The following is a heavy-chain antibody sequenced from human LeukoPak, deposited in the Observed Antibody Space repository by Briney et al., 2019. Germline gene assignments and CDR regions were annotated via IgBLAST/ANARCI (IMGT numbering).Heavy chain of an antibody. J-gene: IGHJ3*02. Sequence: PSGTLSLTCAVSGGSISSSNWWSWVRQPPGKGLEWIGEIYHSGSTNYNPSLKSRVTISVDKSKNHFSLNLSSVTAADTAVYYCAKLASGTTGTTAPFDIWGQGTMVTVSS. CDR3: AKLASGTTGTTAPFDI. CDR1: GGSISSSNW. CDR2: IYHSGST. V-gene: IGHV4-4*02. D-gene: IGHD1-1*01.